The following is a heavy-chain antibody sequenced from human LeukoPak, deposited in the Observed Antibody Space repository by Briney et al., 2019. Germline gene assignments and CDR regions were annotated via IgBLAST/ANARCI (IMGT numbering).Heavy chain of an antibody. CDR1: GYTFSASW. V-gene: IGHV5-51*01. CDR2: IYPGDSDT. J-gene: IGHJ4*02. D-gene: IGHD5-18*01. CDR3: ASSHEIAMASDS. Sequence: GESLKISCMGFGYTFSASWIGWVRQMPGKGLEWMGIIYPGDSDTRYSPSFQGQATISADKSISTAYLQWSSLKASDTAMYYCASSHEIAMASDSWGQGTLVTVSS.